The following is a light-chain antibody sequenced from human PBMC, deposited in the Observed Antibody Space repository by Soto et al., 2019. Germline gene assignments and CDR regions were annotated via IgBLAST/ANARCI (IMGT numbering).Light chain of an antibody. Sequence: NFMLTQPHSVSESPGKTVTISCTRSSGSIASNYVQWFQQRPGSAPTTVIYEDNQRPSGVPDRFSGSIDSSSNSASLTISGLKTKDEADYYCQSYDSSSRVFGGGTKVTVL. CDR1: SGSIASNY. V-gene: IGLV6-57*04. CDR2: EDN. J-gene: IGLJ3*02. CDR3: QSYDSSSRV.